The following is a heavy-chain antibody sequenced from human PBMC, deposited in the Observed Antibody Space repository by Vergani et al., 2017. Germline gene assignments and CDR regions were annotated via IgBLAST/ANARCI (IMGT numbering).Heavy chain of an antibody. CDR1: GGSISSYY. J-gene: IGHJ4*02. CDR2: IYYSGST. Sequence: QVQLQESGPGLVKPSETLSLTCTVSGGSISSYYWSWIRQPPGKGLEWIGYIYYSGSTNYNPSLKSRGTISVDTSKNQFSLKLSAVTAADTAVYYCARQEGDSHRHLDYWGQGTLVTVSS. CDR3: ARQEGDSHRHLDY. V-gene: IGHV4-59*08.